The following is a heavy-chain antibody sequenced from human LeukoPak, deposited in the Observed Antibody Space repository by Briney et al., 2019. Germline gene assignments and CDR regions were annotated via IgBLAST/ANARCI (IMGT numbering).Heavy chain of an antibody. CDR1: GFTLGIYW. J-gene: IGHJ5*02. V-gene: IGHV3-7*04. CDR3: ARDRDRGWFDP. Sequence: GGSLRLSCEASGFTLGIYWMTWVRQAPGKGLEWVANINQDGGEKYHVDSVRGRFTISRDNAKNSLYLQMNSLRAEDTAVYYCARDRDRGWFDPWGQGTLATVSS. CDR2: INQDGGEK.